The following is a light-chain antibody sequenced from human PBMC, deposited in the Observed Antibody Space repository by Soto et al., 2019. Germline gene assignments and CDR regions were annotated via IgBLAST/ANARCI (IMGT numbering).Light chain of an antibody. CDR3: QQYNTYPLT. J-gene: IGKJ4*01. CDR1: QSVNNW. CDR2: RAS. V-gene: IGKV1-5*03. Sequence: DIQMTQSPSSLSASVGDRVTITCRASQSVNNWLAWYQQKPGKAPKLVIYRASTLEIGVPSRFSGSGSGTEFTLTISTLQPDDFATYYCQQYNTYPLTFGGGTKVDIK.